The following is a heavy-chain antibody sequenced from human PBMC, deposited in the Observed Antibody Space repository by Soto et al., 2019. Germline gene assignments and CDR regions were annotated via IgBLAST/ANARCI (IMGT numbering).Heavy chain of an antibody. Sequence: DEQLLESGGGLVRPGGSLRLSCAASGFTFSYYAMSWVRQIPGRGLEWVSGIGGGGIGRYYADSVKGRFTISRDDSKSTLSMDMNSLRAEDTAIYYCAKDRMNRSAVWGPFDSWGQGAVVTVSS. CDR2: IGGGGIGR. D-gene: IGHD1-26*01. CDR1: GFTFSYYA. CDR3: AKDRMNRSAVWGPFDS. V-gene: IGHV3-23*01. J-gene: IGHJ4*02.